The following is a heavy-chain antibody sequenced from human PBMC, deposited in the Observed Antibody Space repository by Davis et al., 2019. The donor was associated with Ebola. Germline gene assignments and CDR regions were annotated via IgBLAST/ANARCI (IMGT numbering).Heavy chain of an antibody. Sequence: GESLKISCAASGFTSRSYWMVWVRQAPGTGLESVANIMSDGSEQYHVDSVKGRFTISRDNAKDLLYLQLNSLRAEDTAVYYCARLRRGGYFDYWGQGALVTVSS. CDR1: GFTSRSYW. D-gene: IGHD3-16*01. CDR3: ARLRRGGYFDY. CDR2: IMSDGSEQ. J-gene: IGHJ4*02. V-gene: IGHV3-7*03.